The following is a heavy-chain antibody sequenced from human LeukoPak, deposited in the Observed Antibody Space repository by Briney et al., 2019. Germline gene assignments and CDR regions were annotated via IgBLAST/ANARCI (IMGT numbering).Heavy chain of an antibody. Sequence: GGSLRLSCAASGFTFSSYWMHWVRQAPGKGLVWVSRINSDGSSTSYADSVKGRFTISRDNAKNTLYLQMNSLRAEDTAVYYCARAQRSGYDSSSRFDYWGQGTLVTVSS. J-gene: IGHJ4*02. V-gene: IGHV3-74*01. CDR1: GFTFSSYW. D-gene: IGHD3-22*01. CDR2: INSDGSST. CDR3: ARAQRSGYDSSSRFDY.